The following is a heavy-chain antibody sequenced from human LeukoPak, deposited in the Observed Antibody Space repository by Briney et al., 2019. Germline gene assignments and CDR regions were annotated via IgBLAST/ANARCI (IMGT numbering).Heavy chain of an antibody. Sequence: PSETLSLTCTVSGGSISSGDYYWSWIRQPPGKGLEWIGYIYYSGSTYYNPSLKSRVTISVDTSKNQFSLKLSSVTAADTAVYYCARGGGYSSSWLNWFDPWGQGTLVTVSS. CDR2: IYYSGST. CDR1: GGSISSGDYY. V-gene: IGHV4-30-4*01. CDR3: ARGGGYSSSWLNWFDP. D-gene: IGHD6-13*01. J-gene: IGHJ5*02.